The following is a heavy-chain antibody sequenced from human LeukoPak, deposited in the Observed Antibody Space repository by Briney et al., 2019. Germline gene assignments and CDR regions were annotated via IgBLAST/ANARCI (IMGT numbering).Heavy chain of an antibody. V-gene: IGHV4-59*11. CDR3: ARDLGRVANDYYFDS. Sequence: PSETLSLTCTISGASISSHYWSWIRQPPGKELEWIGYIDNGGSPKYSPSLRSRVTMSVVTSKNQFSLKLNSVTAADTAVYYCARDLGRVANDYYFDSWGRGTLVTVSS. CDR1: GASISSHY. J-gene: IGHJ4*02. D-gene: IGHD4/OR15-4a*01. CDR2: IDNGGSP.